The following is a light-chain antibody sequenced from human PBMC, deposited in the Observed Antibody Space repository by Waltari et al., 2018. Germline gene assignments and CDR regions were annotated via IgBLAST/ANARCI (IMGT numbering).Light chain of an antibody. Sequence: EIVLTQSPGTLSLSPGERATLSCRASQSVRGSLAWYQQKAGQAPRLLIYGASSRATGIPDRFSGSGSRTDFSLTISRLEPEDFAVYYCQHYVRLPATFGQGTKVEI. CDR2: GAS. CDR3: QHYVRLPAT. CDR1: QSVRGS. J-gene: IGKJ1*01. V-gene: IGKV3-20*01.